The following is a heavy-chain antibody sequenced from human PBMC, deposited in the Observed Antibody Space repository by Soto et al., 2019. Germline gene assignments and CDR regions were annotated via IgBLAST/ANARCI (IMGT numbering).Heavy chain of an antibody. J-gene: IGHJ5*02. D-gene: IGHD3-22*01. Sequence: GGSLRLSCAASGFTLNSYGMYWVRQAPGKGLEWVAVISYDGSNKYYADSVKGRFTISRDNSKNTLYLQMNSLRAEDTAVYYCAKAPNYYDSSGYYVPRWFDPWGQGTLVTVSS. CDR1: GFTLNSYG. CDR3: AKAPNYYDSSGYYVPRWFDP. CDR2: ISYDGSNK. V-gene: IGHV3-30*18.